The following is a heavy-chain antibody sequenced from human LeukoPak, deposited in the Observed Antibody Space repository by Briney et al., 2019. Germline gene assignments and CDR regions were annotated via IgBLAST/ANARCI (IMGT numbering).Heavy chain of an antibody. J-gene: IGHJ4*02. CDR1: GYTFTSYG. D-gene: IGHD3-3*01. V-gene: IGHV1-18*01. CDR2: ISAYNGNT. CDR3: ARAGQQGAYYDFWSGYYNSFFFDY. Sequence: ASVKVSCKASGYTFTSYGISWVRQAPGQGLGWMGWISAYNGNTNYAQKLQGRVTMTTDTSTSTAYMELRSLRSDDTAVYYCARAGQQGAYYDFWSGYYNSFFFDYWGQGTLVTVSS.